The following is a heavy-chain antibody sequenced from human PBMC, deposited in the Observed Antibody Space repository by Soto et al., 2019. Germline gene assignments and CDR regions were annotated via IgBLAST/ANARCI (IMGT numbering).Heavy chain of an antibody. J-gene: IGHJ4*02. V-gene: IGHV4-4*02. CDR2: IYHNGSP. D-gene: IGHD6-19*01. CDR1: GGSISSTNW. CDR3: ATNAVAGTHIDY. Sequence: KTSETLSLTCVVSGGSISSTNWWTWVRQPPGKRLEWIGEIYHNGSPTYSPSLRGRATISVDKSNNQFSLRLRSVTAADTAVYYCATNAVAGTHIDYWGQGTLVTVSS.